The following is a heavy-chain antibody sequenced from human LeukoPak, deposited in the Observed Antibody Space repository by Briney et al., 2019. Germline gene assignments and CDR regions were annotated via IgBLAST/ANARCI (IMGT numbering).Heavy chain of an antibody. J-gene: IGHJ3*02. Sequence: SETLSLTCAVSGGSISSGGYSWSWIRQPPGKGLEWIVYIYHSGSTYYNPSLKSRVIISVDRSKNQFSLKLSSVTAADTAVYYCARATPKESRTDDPSRFGEPHDAFDIWGQGTMVTVSS. CDR3: ARATPKESRTDDPSRFGEPHDAFDI. D-gene: IGHD3-10*01. V-gene: IGHV4-30-2*01. CDR1: GGSISSGGYS. CDR2: IYHSGST.